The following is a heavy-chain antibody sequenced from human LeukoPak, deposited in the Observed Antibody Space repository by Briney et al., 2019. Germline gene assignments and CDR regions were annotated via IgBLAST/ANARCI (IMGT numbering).Heavy chain of an antibody. D-gene: IGHD6-25*01. J-gene: IGHJ4*02. CDR3: ARGSPAAV. CDR1: GFTFRGYW. CDR2: INIDGSTT. Sequence: PGGSLRLSCAASGFTFRGYWMHWVRQAPGKGLVWVSRINIDGSTTNYADSVKGRFTISRDNAENTMYLQMNSLRSEDSAVYYCARGSPAAVWGQGALVTVSS. V-gene: IGHV3-74*01.